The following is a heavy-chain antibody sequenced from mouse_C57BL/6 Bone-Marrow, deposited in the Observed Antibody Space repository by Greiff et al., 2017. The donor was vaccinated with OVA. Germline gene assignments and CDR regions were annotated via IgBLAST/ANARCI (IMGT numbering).Heavy chain of an antibody. CDR3: ASIGVYYDYGWFAD. Sequence: QVQLQQSGAELARPGASVTLSCKASGYTFTSYGISWVKQRPGQGLEWIGEIYPRSGNTYYNEKFKGKATLTADKSSSTAYMELRSLTSEDSSFYFCASIGVYYDYGWFADWGQGTLVTVSA. CDR2: IYPRSGNT. CDR1: GYTFTSYG. D-gene: IGHD2-4*01. V-gene: IGHV1-81*01. J-gene: IGHJ3*01.